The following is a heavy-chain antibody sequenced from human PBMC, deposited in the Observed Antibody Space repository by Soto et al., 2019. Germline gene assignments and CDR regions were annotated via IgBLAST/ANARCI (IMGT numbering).Heavy chain of an antibody. CDR1: GGTFSSYA. J-gene: IGHJ6*02. CDR2: IIPIFGTA. V-gene: IGHV1-69*13. D-gene: IGHD5-18*01. CDR3: ARDSWDTATGWYYYGMDV. Sequence: ASVKVSCKASGGTFSSYAISWVRQAPGQGLEWMGGIIPIFGTANYAQKFQGRVTITADESTSTAYMELSSLRSEDTAVYYCARDSWDTATGWYYYGMDVWGQGTTVTVSS.